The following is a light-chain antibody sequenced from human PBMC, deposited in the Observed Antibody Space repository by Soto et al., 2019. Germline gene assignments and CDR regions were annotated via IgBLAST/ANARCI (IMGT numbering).Light chain of an antibody. CDR3: QEYNSFSTT. Sequence: DIQMTQSPSTLSASVGDRVTIACRASQGVRNWLAWYQQKPGKAPRLLIYDASTLETGVPSRFTGSGSGTEFTLTIDSLQPDDFATYYCQEYNSFSTTFGQGTKVDIK. CDR1: QGVRNW. J-gene: IGKJ2*01. V-gene: IGKV1-5*01. CDR2: DAS.